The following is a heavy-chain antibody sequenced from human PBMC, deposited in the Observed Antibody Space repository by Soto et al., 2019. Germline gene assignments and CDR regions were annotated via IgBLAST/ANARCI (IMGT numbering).Heavy chain of an antibody. V-gene: IGHV1-18*01. J-gene: IGHJ4*02. Sequence: QVQLVQSGAEVKKPGASVKVSCKASGYTLTSYGISWVRQAPRQGLELMGCISAYNGNTNYAQKLQGSVTMPTDTSTSTAYMELRSLRSDDTAMDYCARDSPPVDYWGQGTLVTVSS. CDR2: ISAYNGNT. CDR3: ARDSPPVDY. CDR1: GYTLTSYG.